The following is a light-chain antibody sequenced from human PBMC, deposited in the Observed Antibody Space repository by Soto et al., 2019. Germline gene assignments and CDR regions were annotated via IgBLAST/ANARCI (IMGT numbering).Light chain of an antibody. J-gene: IGKJ4*01. CDR2: AAS. CDR1: QFISTY. CDR3: QQSHSDPLT. Sequence: DIQMTQSPSSLSASVGDSVSFTCRARQFISTYLNWYQQKPGKAPKLLIYAASSLQRGVPSRFSGSGSGTDFTLTISNLQPEDFATYFCQQSHSDPLTFGGGTKVEI. V-gene: IGKV1-39*01.